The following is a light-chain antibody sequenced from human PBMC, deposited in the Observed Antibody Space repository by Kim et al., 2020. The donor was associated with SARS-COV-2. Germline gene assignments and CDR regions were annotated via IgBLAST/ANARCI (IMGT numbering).Light chain of an antibody. Sequence: SVKLPCTLISGHSTYLIAWHQQQPGKAPRYLMKLETSGSYNKGSGVPDRFSGSSSGADRYLTISNLQSEDEADYYCETWDSNTRVFGGGTQLTVL. CDR1: SGHSTYL. CDR2: LETSGSY. CDR3: ETWDSNTRV. J-gene: IGLJ3*02. V-gene: IGLV4-60*03.